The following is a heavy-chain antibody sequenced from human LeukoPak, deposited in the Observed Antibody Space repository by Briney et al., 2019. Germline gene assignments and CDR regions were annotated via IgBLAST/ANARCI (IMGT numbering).Heavy chain of an antibody. J-gene: IGHJ6*02. Sequence: GGSLKLSCAASGFTFSGSAMHWVRQATGKGLEWVGRIRSKANRYATAYAASVKGRYTISRDDSKNTAYLQMNSLKTEDTAVYYCTKGYYYGMDVWGQGTTVTVSS. V-gene: IGHV3-73*01. CDR3: TKGYYYGMDV. CDR1: GFTFSGSA. CDR2: IRSKANRYAT.